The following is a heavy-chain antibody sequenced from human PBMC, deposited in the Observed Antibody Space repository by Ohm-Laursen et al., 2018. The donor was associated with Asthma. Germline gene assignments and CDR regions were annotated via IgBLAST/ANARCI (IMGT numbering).Heavy chain of an antibody. CDR1: GFTFNKHH. D-gene: IGHD2-15*01. Sequence: SLRLSCAASGFTFNKHHMTWVRQAPGKGLEWVSAIDGSGGRTYYADSMKGRFTISRDNPRNTLYLQMNSLRAEDTAVYYCAKDSSEVVAADEYWGQGTLVTVSS. CDR3: AKDSSEVVAADEY. J-gene: IGHJ4*02. V-gene: IGHV3-23*01. CDR2: IDGSGGRT.